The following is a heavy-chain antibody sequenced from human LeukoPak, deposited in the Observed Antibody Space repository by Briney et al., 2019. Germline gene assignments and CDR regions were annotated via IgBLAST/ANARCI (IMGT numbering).Heavy chain of an antibody. V-gene: IGHV1-8*01. J-gene: IGHJ5*02. CDR2: MNPNSGNT. Sequence: ASVKVSCKASGYTFTSYDINWVRQATGQGLEWMGWMNPNSGNTGHAQKFQGRVTMTRNTSISTAYMELSSLRSEDTAVYYCAITMVRGVPDPWGQGTLVTVSS. D-gene: IGHD3-10*01. CDR3: AITMVRGVPDP. CDR1: GYTFTSYD.